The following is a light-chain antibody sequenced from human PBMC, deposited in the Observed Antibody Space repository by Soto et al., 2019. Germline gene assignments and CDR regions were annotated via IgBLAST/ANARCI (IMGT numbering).Light chain of an antibody. J-gene: IGKJ1*01. CDR2: GAS. CDR1: QSVSSN. CDR3: QQYNNWQT. V-gene: IGKV3-15*01. Sequence: EIVMTQSPATLSVSPGERATLSCRASQSVSSNLAWYQQKPGQAPSLLIYGASTRATGIPARFSGSGSGTDFTLTISSLQSEDFAVYYCQQYNNWQTFGQGTKVEIK.